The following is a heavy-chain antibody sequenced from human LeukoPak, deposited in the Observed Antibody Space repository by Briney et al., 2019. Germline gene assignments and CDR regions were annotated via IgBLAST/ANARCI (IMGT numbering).Heavy chain of an antibody. V-gene: IGHV3-43*02. D-gene: IGHD3-10*01. CDR2: ISGDGGST. Sequence: PGGSLRLSCAASGFTFSNYAMHWVRQAPGKGLEWVSLISGDGGSTSYADSVKGRFTISRDNSKNYLYLQMNSLRTEDSALYYCAKKNRPGSYAFDIWGQGTVVTVSS. CDR1: GFTFSNYA. J-gene: IGHJ3*02. CDR3: AKKNRPGSYAFDI.